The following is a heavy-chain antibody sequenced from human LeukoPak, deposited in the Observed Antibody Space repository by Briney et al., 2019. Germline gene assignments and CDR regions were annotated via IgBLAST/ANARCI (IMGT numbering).Heavy chain of an antibody. CDR1: GFTFSSYA. CDR3: AKPISAASGIDFDY. Sequence: GGSLRLSCAASGFTFSSYAMSWVRQAPGKGLEWVSALSGSGTTTYYADSVKGRFTISRDISKNTLYLQMNSLRAEDTAVYYCAKPISAASGIDFDYWGQGTLVTVSS. CDR2: LSGSGTTT. V-gene: IGHV3-23*01. D-gene: IGHD6-13*01. J-gene: IGHJ4*02.